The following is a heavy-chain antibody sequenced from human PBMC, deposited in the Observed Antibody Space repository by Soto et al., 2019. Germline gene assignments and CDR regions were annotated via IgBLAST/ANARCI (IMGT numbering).Heavy chain of an antibody. CDR3: SRGRSSGNYYP. CDR1: GDSVSSNSAA. Sequence: QVQLQQSGPGLVKPSQTLSLTCAISGDSVSSNSAAWNWFRQSPSRGLEWLGRTYYRSKWSSDYEVSVKSRIRINPDTSKIQFSLQLNSVTPEDTAVYFCSRGRSSGNYYPWGQGTLVTVSS. D-gene: IGHD3-10*01. J-gene: IGHJ5*02. CDR2: TYYRSKWSS. V-gene: IGHV6-1*01.